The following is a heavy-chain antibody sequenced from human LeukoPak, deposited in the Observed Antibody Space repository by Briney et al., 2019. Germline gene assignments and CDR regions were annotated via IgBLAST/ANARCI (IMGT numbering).Heavy chain of an antibody. CDR1: GFTFINYW. CDR3: TRELSGSSSRHFDY. J-gene: IGHJ4*02. CDR2: INTDGNIT. V-gene: IGHV3-74*01. Sequence: GGSLRLSCAASGFTFINYWMHRVRQAPGEGPVWVSRINTDGNITTYADSVKGRFTISRDSAKNALYLQMNSMRAEDTAVYYCTRELSGSSSRHFDYWGQGTLVTVSS. D-gene: IGHD6-13*01.